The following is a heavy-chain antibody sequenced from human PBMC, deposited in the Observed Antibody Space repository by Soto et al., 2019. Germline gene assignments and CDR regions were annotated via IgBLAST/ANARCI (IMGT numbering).Heavy chain of an antibody. CDR2: IDKSGGST. Sequence: GGSLRLSCAASGFTFGSYAMSWVRQAPGKGLEWVSTIDKSGGSTYYADSVKGRFTISRDNSKQTLYLQMNSLRAEDTAVYYCAKDQGSSWYEIDSWGQGTLVTVS. D-gene: IGHD6-13*01. J-gene: IGHJ4*02. V-gene: IGHV3-23*01. CDR1: GFTFGSYA. CDR3: AKDQGSSWYEIDS.